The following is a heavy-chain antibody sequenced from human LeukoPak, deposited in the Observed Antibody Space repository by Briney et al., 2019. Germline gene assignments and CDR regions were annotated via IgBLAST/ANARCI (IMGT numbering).Heavy chain of an antibody. CDR2: INPNTGGT. CDR3: ARAKSTYGSGSYSDY. CDR1: EYTFTGYY. J-gene: IGHJ4*02. D-gene: IGHD3-10*01. Sequence: ASVKVSCKASEYTFTGYYLHWVRQAPGQGLEWMGRINPNTGGTNYAQKFQGRVTMTRVTSISTTYMELSRLNSDDTAVYYCARAKSTYGSGSYSDYWGQGTLVTVTS. V-gene: IGHV1-2*06.